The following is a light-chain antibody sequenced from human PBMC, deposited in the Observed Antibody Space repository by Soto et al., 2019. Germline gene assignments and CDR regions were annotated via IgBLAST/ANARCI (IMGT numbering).Light chain of an antibody. V-gene: IGKV3-11*01. CDR1: QSVRSY. J-gene: IGKJ2*01. CDR2: DAF. Sequence: EIVLTQSPATLSLSPGERATLSCRASQSVRSYLAWYQQQPGQAPRLLIYDAFNRATGIPDRFSDSGSGTEFPLTISSLGPEDFAVHYCQQRSNWPPMYTFGQGTKLEIK. CDR3: QQRSNWPPMYT.